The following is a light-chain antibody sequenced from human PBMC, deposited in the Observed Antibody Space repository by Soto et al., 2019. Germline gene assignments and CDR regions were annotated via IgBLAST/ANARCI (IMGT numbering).Light chain of an antibody. V-gene: IGLV3-25*03. J-gene: IGLJ2*01. CDR1: ALPKHY. CDR2: KDT. CDR3: QSADSSGTYVV. Sequence: SYELTQAPSVSVSPGQTARITCSGDALPKHYAYWYQQKSGQAPVLVIYKDTERPSGYPERFSGSSSGTVVTLTISGVQAEDEADYYCQSADSSGTYVVFGGGTKLTVL.